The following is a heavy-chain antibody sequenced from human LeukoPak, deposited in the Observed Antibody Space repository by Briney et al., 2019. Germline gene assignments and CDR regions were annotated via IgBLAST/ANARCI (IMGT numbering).Heavy chain of an antibody. CDR2: IFAGGTT. CDR3: ARGLWFGEQDGLGI. D-gene: IGHD3-10*01. CDR1: GYSITSHY. V-gene: IGHV4-59*11. J-gene: IGHJ3*02. Sequence: PSETLSLTCVVSGYSITSHYWSWIRQSPGKGLEWIGNIFAGGTTNYNPSLKSRVSISMDTSKNQFSLKMTSVTAADTAIYFCARGLWFGEQDGLGIWGPGTVVTVAS.